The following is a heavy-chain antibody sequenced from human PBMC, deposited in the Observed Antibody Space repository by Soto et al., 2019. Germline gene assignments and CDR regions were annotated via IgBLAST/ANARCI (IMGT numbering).Heavy chain of an antibody. Sequence: LRLSCAASGFTFSSYDMHWVRQATGKGLEWVSAIGTAGDTYYPGSVKGRFTISRENAKNSLYLQMNSLRAGDTAVYYCARALTRWTPDYYGMDVWGQGTTVTVSS. D-gene: IGHD3-9*01. J-gene: IGHJ6*02. CDR2: IGTAGDT. CDR3: ARALTRWTPDYYGMDV. CDR1: GFTFSSYD. V-gene: IGHV3-13*01.